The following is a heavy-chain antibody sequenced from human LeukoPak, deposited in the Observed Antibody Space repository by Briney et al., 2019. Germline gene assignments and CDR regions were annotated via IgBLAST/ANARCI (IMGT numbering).Heavy chain of an antibody. CDR3: SARIVVAGTFY. J-gene: IGHJ4*02. V-gene: IGHV3-15*01. Sequence: GGSLRLSCAASGFTFSNAWMTWVRQAPGKGLEWVGRIKSKTDGGTIDYAAPVKGRFTISRDDSKNTLYLQMNSLKTEDTAVHYCSARIVVAGTFYWGQGTLVTVSS. CDR1: GFTFSNAW. CDR2: IKSKTDGGTI. D-gene: IGHD6-19*01.